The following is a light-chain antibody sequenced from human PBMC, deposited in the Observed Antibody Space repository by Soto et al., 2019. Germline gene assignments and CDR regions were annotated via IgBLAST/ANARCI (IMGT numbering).Light chain of an antibody. CDR1: SSDIGAYDY. CDR2: DVT. Sequence: QSVLTQPASLSGSPGQSITISCTGTSSDIGAYDYVSWFQQHPGKAPKLMIYDVTKRPSGLSNRFSGSKSGNTASLTISGLQAEDEGDYYCCSYAGYSTYAFGTGTKVTVL. J-gene: IGLJ1*01. CDR3: CSYAGYSTYA. V-gene: IGLV2-23*02.